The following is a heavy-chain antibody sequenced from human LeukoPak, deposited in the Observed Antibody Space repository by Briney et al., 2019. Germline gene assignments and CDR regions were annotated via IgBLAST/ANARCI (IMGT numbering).Heavy chain of an antibody. Sequence: GRTLRLSCAASRFTFSSYGMSWVRHAPGKGLEWVSAISGSGGSTYYADSVKGRFTISRDNAKNSLYLQMNSLRAEDTSVYYCAELGITMIGGVWGKGTTVTISS. J-gene: IGHJ6*04. CDR3: AELGITMIGGV. V-gene: IGHV3-23*01. D-gene: IGHD3-10*02. CDR1: RFTFSSYG. CDR2: ISGSGGST.